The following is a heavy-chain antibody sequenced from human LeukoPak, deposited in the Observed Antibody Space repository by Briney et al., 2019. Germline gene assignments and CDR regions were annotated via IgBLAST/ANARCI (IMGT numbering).Heavy chain of an antibody. D-gene: IGHD2-2*01. V-gene: IGHV4-59*01. Sequence: SETLSLTCTVSGGSISSYYWSWIRQPPGKGLEWIGFIYYSGSSYYNPSLKSRVTMSVDTSKNQFSLKLTSVTAADTAVYYCARGHIGCSSTSCYGDDAFDIWGQGTMVTVSS. CDR1: GGSISSYY. CDR2: IYYSGSS. CDR3: ARGHIGCSSTSCYGDDAFDI. J-gene: IGHJ3*02.